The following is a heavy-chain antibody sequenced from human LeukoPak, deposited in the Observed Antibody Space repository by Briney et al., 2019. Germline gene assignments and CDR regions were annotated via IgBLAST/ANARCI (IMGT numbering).Heavy chain of an antibody. V-gene: IGHV1-2*02. J-gene: IGHJ5*02. D-gene: IGHD4-23*01. CDR2: INPNSGGT. CDR3: ARAATSDYGGYSWFDP. Sequence: PGASVKVSCKASGYTFTGYYMHWVRQAPGQGLEWMGWINPNSGGTNYAQKFQGRVTMTRDTSISTAYMELSRLRSDDTAVYYCARAATSDYGGYSWFDPWGQGTLVTVSS. CDR1: GYTFTGYY.